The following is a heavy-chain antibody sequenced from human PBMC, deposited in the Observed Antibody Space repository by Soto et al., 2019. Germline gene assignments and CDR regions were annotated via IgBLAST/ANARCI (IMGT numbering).Heavy chain of an antibody. D-gene: IGHD2-21*02. CDR2: VYYTGST. V-gene: IGHV4-30-4*01. CDR3: VRTARQGAVAPHWFDR. Sequence: SETLSLTCTVSGASIRSTDYYWSWIRQAPGKGLEWIGYVYYTGSTYYNPSLMSRLTISVDTSKNQFSLKLTSVTAAETAVYYCVRTARQGAVAPHWFDRWGQGTQVTVTS. J-gene: IGHJ5*02. CDR1: GASIRSTDYY.